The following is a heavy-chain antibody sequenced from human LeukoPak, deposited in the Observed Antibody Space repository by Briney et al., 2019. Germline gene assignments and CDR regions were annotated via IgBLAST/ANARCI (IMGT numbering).Heavy chain of an antibody. CDR2: IYYSGST. V-gene: IGHV4-30-4*08. CDR3: ARVGYDFWSGYYGSNFDY. J-gene: IGHJ4*02. Sequence: PSQTLSLTCTVSGGSISSGDYYWSWIRQPPGKGLEWIGYIYYSGSTYYNPSLKSRVTISVDTSKNQFSLKLSSVTAADTAVYYCARVGYDFWSGYYGSNFDYWGQGTLVTVSS. D-gene: IGHD3-3*01. CDR1: GGSISSGDYY.